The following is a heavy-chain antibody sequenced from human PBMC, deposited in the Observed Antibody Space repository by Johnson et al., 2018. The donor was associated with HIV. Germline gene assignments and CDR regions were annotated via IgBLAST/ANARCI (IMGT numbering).Heavy chain of an antibody. D-gene: IGHD3-22*01. CDR2: IRYDGSNK. CDR1: GFTFSSYA. J-gene: IGHJ3*02. V-gene: IGHV3-30*02. Sequence: QVQLVESGGGVVQPGRSLRLSCAASGFTFSSYAMHWVRQAPGKGLEWVAFIRYDGSNKYYADSVKCRFTISRDNSKNTLYLQMNSLRAEDTAVYYCAKDLYYDSSGYVTRPMGAFDIWGQGTMVTVSS. CDR3: AKDLYYDSSGYVTRPMGAFDI.